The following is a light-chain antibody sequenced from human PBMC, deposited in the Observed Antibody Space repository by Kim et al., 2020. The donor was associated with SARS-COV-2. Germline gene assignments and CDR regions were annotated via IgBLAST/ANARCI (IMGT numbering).Light chain of an antibody. V-gene: IGLV3-19*01. CDR1: SLRSYY. CDR2: VKN. J-gene: IGLJ1*01. Sequence: SSELTQDPVVSVALGQTVSITCQGDSLRSYYSTWYQQKPGQAALLAIYVKNNRPSGIPDRFSGSSSGSTASLTITGAQAEDEADDYCQSRDNSDNHVLFG. CDR3: QSRDNSDNHVL.